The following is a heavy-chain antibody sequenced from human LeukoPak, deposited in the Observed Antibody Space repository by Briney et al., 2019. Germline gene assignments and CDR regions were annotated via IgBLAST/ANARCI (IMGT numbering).Heavy chain of an antibody. D-gene: IGHD6-13*01. V-gene: IGHV1-69*05. CDR2: IIPIFGTA. Sequence: SVNVSCKASGGTFSSYAISWVRQAPGQGLEWMGRIIPIFGTANYAQKFQGRVTITTDESTSTAYMELSSLRSEDTAVYYCARELRSWYDIYFDYWGQGTLVTVSS. CDR1: GGTFSSYA. J-gene: IGHJ4*02. CDR3: ARELRSWYDIYFDY.